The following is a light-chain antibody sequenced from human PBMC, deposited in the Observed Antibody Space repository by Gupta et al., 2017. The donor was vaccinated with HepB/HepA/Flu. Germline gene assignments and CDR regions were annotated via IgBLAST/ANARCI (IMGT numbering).Light chain of an antibody. Sequence: SYALTQPPSVSVSPGPTASITCSGDKLGDKYACWYQQQPGQSPVLVIYQDNKRASGIPERFSGSNSGNTATLTISGTEAMDEADYYCQAWDSSTPWVFGGGNKLTVL. J-gene: IGLJ3*02. CDR2: QDN. V-gene: IGLV3-1*01. CDR1: KLGDKY. CDR3: QAWDSSTPWV.